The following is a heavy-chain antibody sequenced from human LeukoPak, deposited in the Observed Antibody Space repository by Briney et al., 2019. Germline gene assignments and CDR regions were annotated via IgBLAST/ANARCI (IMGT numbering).Heavy chain of an antibody. CDR1: GFTFNTYG. Sequence: GGSLRLSCAASGFTFNTYGMHWVRQAPGKGLEWVAVISYDGSNKYYADSVKGRFTISRDNSKNTLYLQMNSLRAEDTAVYYCANQDSTEYSYYFDFWGQGTLVTVSS. D-gene: IGHD2/OR15-2a*01. CDR2: ISYDGSNK. CDR3: ANQDSTEYSYYFDF. J-gene: IGHJ4*02. V-gene: IGHV3-30*18.